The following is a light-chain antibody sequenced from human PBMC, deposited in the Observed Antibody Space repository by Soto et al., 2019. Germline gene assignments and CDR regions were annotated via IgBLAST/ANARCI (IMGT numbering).Light chain of an antibody. CDR2: GNN. CDR1: SSNIGTNY. Sequence: QSVLTQPPSASGTPGQTVTISSSGSSSNIGTNYVSWYQQLPGTAPRLLIYGNNQRPSGVPDRFSGSRSGTSASQAISGRRSEDEADYYCASWDDSLSGVGFGGGTKLTVL. J-gene: IGLJ3*02. CDR3: ASWDDSLSGVG. V-gene: IGLV1-47*01.